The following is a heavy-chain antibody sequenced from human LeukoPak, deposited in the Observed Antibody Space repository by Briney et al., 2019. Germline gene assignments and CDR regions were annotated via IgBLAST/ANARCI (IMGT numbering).Heavy chain of an antibody. Sequence: PGGSLRLSCAASGFTFSSYAMRWVRQAPGKGLEWVSAISGSGVSTYYADSVKGRFTISGDDSKNTLYLQMNSLRAEDTAVYYCAKSATMVRGVNDAFDIWGQGTMVTVSS. V-gene: IGHV3-23*01. J-gene: IGHJ3*02. CDR3: AKSATMVRGVNDAFDI. CDR1: GFTFSSYA. CDR2: ISGSGVST. D-gene: IGHD3-10*01.